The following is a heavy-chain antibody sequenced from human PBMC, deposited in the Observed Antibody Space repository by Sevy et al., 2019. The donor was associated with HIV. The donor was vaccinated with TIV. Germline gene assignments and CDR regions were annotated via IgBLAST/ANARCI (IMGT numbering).Heavy chain of an antibody. J-gene: IGHJ6*02. CDR1: GGTFSSYA. CDR3: ARAKSLEFGETHPYYYYYYGMDV. D-gene: IGHD3-10*01. V-gene: IGHV1-69*13. CDR2: IIPIFGTA. Sequence: ASVKVSCKASGGTFSSYAISWVRQAPGQGLEWMGGIIPIFGTANYAQKFQGRVTITADESTSTAYMELSSLRSEDTAVYYCARAKSLEFGETHPYYYYYYGMDVWGQGTTVTVSS.